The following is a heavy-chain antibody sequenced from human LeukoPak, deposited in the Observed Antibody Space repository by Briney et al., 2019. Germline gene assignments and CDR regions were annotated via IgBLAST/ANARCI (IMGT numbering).Heavy chain of an antibody. J-gene: IGHJ2*01. CDR1: GYTSTSYG. D-gene: IGHD2-2*01. CDR3: ARANIVVVPAADYWYFDL. V-gene: IGHV1-18*01. Sequence: ASVKVSCKASGYTSTSYGISWVRQAPGQGLEWMGWISAYNGNTNYAQKLQGRVTMTTDTSTSTAYMELRSLRSDDTAVYYCARANIVVVPAADYWYFDLWGRGTLVTVSS. CDR2: ISAYNGNT.